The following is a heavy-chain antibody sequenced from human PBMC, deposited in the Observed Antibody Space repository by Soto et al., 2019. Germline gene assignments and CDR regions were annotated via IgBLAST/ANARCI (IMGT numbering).Heavy chain of an antibody. Sequence: SGPTLVKPTQTLTLTCTFSGFSLSTSGVGVGWIRQPPGKALEWLALIYWNDDKRYSPSLKSRLTITKDTSKNQVVLTMTNMDPVDTATYYCAHRLRIVEHFDYWGQGTLVTVSS. CDR2: IYWNDDK. CDR1: GFSLSTSGVG. D-gene: IGHD3-22*01. CDR3: AHRLRIVEHFDY. V-gene: IGHV2-5*01. J-gene: IGHJ4*02.